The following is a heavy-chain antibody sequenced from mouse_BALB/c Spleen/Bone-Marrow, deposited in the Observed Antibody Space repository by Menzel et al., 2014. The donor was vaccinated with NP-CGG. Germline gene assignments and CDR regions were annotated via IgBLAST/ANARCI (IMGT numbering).Heavy chain of an antibody. Sequence: EVQLQESGGGLVQPGGSLNLSCAASGFDFSRYWMSWARQAPGKGQEWIGEINPGSSTINYTPSLKDKFIISRDNAKNTLYLQMSKVRSEDTALYYCARSGYYALDYWGQGTSVTVSS. D-gene: IGHD3-2*02. CDR1: GFDFSRYW. CDR3: ARSGYYALDY. CDR2: INPGSSTI. J-gene: IGHJ4*01. V-gene: IGHV4-2*02.